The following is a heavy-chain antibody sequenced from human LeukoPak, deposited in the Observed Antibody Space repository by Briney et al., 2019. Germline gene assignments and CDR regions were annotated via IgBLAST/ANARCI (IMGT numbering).Heavy chain of an antibody. D-gene: IGHD6-6*01. Sequence: PGGSLRLSCAASGFTFSSYAITWIRQVPGKGLEWVSAISGSGDSTYYGDSVKGRFTISRDNSKSTLYLQMNSLRAEDTALYYCAKARGYSSSSENNWFDPWGQGTLVTVSS. CDR2: ISGSGDST. CDR1: GFTFSSYA. J-gene: IGHJ5*02. V-gene: IGHV3-23*01. CDR3: AKARGYSSSSENNWFDP.